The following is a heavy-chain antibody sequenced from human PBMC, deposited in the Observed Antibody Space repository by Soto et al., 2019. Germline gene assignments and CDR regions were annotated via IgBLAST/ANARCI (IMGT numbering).Heavy chain of an antibody. V-gene: IGHV1-24*01. D-gene: IGHD3-3*01. Sequence: ASVKVSCKVSGYTLTELSMHWVRQAPGKGLEWMGGFDPEDGETIYAQKFQGRVTMTEDTSTDTSYIELSSLRSEDTAVYYCETENVVRCLEWLSRGLGGVEVWGQGTXVTVFS. CDR2: FDPEDGET. J-gene: IGHJ6*01. CDR1: GYTLTELS. CDR3: ETENVVRCLEWLSRGLGGVEV.